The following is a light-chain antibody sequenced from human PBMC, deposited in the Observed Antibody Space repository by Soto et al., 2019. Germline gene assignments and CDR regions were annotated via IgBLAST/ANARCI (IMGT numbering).Light chain of an antibody. CDR1: QSVGSY. CDR2: GAS. V-gene: IGKV3-11*01. CDR3: QQRDKWPRT. J-gene: IGKJ2*01. Sequence: EIVLTQSPANLSLSPGERATLSCRASQSVGSYLAWYQHKPGQAPRLLIYGASNRATDIPGRFSGRGSGTDFTLTISSLESGDSAVYYCQQRDKWPRTFGQGTKLEIK.